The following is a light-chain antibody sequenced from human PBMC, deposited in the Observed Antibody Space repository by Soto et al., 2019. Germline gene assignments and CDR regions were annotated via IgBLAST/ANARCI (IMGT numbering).Light chain of an antibody. CDR1: NIGGKS. CDR3: QVWESTSDQV. CDR2: YDS. Sequence: SYELTQPPSVSVAPGETATITCGGNNIGGKSVHWYQQKPGLAPVLVIYYDSDRPSGIPERFFGSNSANTATLTITRVDAGDEADYYCQVWESTSDQVFGGGTQPTVL. J-gene: IGLJ2*01. V-gene: IGLV3-21*01.